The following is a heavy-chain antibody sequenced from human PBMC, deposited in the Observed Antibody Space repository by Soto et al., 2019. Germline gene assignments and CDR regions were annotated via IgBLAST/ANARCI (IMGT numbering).Heavy chain of an antibody. CDR2: SRNKVNSYTT. CDR3: GGDIGVPDGGLGY. CDR1: GFSFSDRY. Sequence: EVQLVESGGGLVQPGGSLRLSCAASGFSFSDRYMHWVRQAPGKGLEWVGRSRNKVNSYTTNYAASVQGRFTISRDVSKNWVYLEMNSLKSEDTAVYYCGGDIGVPDGGLGYWGQGTLVTVSS. J-gene: IGHJ4*02. D-gene: IGHD2-21*01. V-gene: IGHV3-72*01.